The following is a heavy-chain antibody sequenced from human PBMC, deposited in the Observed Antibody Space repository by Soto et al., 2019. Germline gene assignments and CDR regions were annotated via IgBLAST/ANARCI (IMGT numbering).Heavy chain of an antibody. D-gene: IGHD3-16*01. V-gene: IGHV1-3*01. CDR2: INAGNGNT. CDR1: GYTFTSYA. J-gene: IGHJ4*02. CDR3: AREGYYDYIWGSPRV. Sequence: QVQLVQSGAEVKKPGASVKVSCKASGYTFTSYAMHWVRQAPGQRLEWMGWINAGNGNTKYSQKFQGRVTITRDTSASTAYMELSSLRSEDTAVYYCAREGYYDYIWGSPRVWGQGTLVTVAS.